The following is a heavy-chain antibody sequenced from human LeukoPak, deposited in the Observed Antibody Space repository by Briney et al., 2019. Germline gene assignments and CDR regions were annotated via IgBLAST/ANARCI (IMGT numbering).Heavy chain of an antibody. Sequence: SVKVSCKSSGGTFSSYAISWVRQAPGQGLEWMGGIIPIFDTANYAQKFQGRVTITADESTSTAYMELSSLRSEDTAVYYCARVGTGYCSGGSCYDNWFDPWGQGTLVTVSS. J-gene: IGHJ5*02. V-gene: IGHV1-69*13. D-gene: IGHD2-15*01. CDR3: ARVGTGYCSGGSCYDNWFDP. CDR2: IIPIFDTA. CDR1: GGTFSSYA.